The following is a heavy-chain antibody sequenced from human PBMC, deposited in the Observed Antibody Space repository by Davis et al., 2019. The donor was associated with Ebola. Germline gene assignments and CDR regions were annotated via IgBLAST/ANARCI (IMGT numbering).Heavy chain of an antibody. V-gene: IGHV3-30*04. CDR1: GFTFNRYA. CDR3: ERHLGGTIAVAGIDC. Sequence: GESLKTSCAVSGFTFNRYAMHWVRQAPGKGLEWVVVISYDGTNGYYADSVKGRFSISRDNSKNTLYLQMNSLRAEDTAVYYCERHLGGTIAVAGIDCRGQGTLVTVSS. D-gene: IGHD6-19*01. J-gene: IGHJ4*02. CDR2: ISYDGTNG.